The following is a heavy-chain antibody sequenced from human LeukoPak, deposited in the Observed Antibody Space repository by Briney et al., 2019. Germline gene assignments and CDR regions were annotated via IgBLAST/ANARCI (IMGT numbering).Heavy chain of an antibody. D-gene: IGHD2-15*01. CDR3: ARELGYCSGGSCSLGAFDI. V-gene: IGHV4-59*01. CDR2: IYYSGST. J-gene: IGHJ3*02. Sequence: SETLSLTCTVSGGSISSYYWSRIRQPPGKGLEWIGYIYYSGSTNYNPSLKSRVTISVDTSKNQFSLKLSSVTAADTAVYYCARELGYCSGGSCSLGAFDIWGQGTMVTVSS. CDR1: GGSISSYY.